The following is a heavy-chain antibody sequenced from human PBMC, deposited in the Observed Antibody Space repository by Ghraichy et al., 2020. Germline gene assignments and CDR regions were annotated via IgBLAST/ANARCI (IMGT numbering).Heavy chain of an antibody. J-gene: IGHJ4*02. Sequence: GESLNISCLASGFTLGGYWMSWVRQAPGKGPELVANISPDGSQKYHVDAVQGRFTISKDNAQNLLYLQMNSVRGEDTAIYYCARAYLWGQGARVIVPS. CDR1: GFTLGGYW. V-gene: IGHV3-7*03. CDR2: ISPDGSQK. CDR3: ARAYL.